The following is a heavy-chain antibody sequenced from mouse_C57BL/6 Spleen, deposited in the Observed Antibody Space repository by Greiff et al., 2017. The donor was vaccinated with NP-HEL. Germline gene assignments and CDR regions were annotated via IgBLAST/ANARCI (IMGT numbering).Heavy chain of an antibody. CDR1: GFTFTDYY. D-gene: IGHD6-1*01. J-gene: IGHJ2*01. V-gene: IGHV7-3*01. CDR3: ARQPYYFDY. CDR2: IRNKANGYTT. Sequence: EVHLVESGGGLVQPGGSLSLSCAASGFTFTDYYMSWVRQPPGKALEWLGFIRNKANGYTTEYSASVKGRFTISRDNSQSILYLQMNALRAEDSATYYCARQPYYFDYWGQGTTLTVSS.